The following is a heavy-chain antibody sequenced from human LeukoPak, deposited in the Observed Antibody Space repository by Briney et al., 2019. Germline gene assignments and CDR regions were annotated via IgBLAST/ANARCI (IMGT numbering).Heavy chain of an antibody. J-gene: IGHJ4*02. CDR3: AIAPRYCSSTSCYDPQFDY. D-gene: IGHD2-2*01. V-gene: IGHV1-24*01. CDR2: FDPEDGET. Sequence: VASVKVSCKVSGYTLTELSMHWVRQAPGKGLEWMGGFDPEDGETIYAQKFQGRVTMTEDTSTDTAYMELSSLRSEDTAVYYCAIAPRYCSSTSCYDPQFDYWGQGPLVTVSS. CDR1: GYTLTELS.